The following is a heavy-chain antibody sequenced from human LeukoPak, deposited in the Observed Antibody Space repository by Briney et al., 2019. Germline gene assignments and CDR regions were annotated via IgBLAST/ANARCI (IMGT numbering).Heavy chain of an antibody. Sequence: SETLSLTCGVFGGSFIDHYWTWIRQPPGQGLEWVGEINHSGRTNYNPSLESRVAMSVDTSKNQFSLKMTSLTAADTAVYYCARSSFEGFDYWGQGILVLVSS. CDR1: GGSFIDHY. D-gene: IGHD3-9*01. CDR3: ARSSFEGFDY. CDR2: INHSGRT. V-gene: IGHV4-34*01. J-gene: IGHJ4*02.